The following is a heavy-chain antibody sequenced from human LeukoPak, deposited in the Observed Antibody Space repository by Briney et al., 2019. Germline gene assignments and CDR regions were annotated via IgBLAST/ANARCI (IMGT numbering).Heavy chain of an antibody. CDR2: IYTSGST. J-gene: IGHJ4*02. Sequence: PSETLSLTCTVSGGSISSYYWSWIRQPAGKGLEWIGRIYTSGSTNYNPSLKSRVTMSVDTSKNQFSLKLSSVTAADTAVYYCATSFSIAAAATEGFDYWGQGTLVTVSS. CDR3: ATSFSIAAAATEGFDY. D-gene: IGHD6-13*01. CDR1: GGSISSYY. V-gene: IGHV4-4*07.